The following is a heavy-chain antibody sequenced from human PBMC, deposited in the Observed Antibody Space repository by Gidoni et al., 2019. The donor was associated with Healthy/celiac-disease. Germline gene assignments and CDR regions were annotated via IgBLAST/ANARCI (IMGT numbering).Heavy chain of an antibody. CDR1: VGSFSGYY. V-gene: IGHV4-34*01. D-gene: IGHD2-2*01. Sequence: QVQLQQWRAGLLKPSETLSLTCAVYVGSFSGYYWSWIRQPPGKGLEWIGEINHSGSTNYNPSLKSRVTISVDTSKNQFSLKLSSVTAADTAVYYCARANIVVVPALIYYYYGMDVWGQGTTVTVSS. J-gene: IGHJ6*02. CDR2: INHSGST. CDR3: ARANIVVVPALIYYYYGMDV.